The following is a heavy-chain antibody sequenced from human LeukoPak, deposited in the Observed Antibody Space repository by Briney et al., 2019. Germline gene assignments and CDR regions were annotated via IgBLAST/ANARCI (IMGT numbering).Heavy chain of an antibody. Sequence: PSETLSLTCTVSGGSISSSSYYWGWIRQPPGKGLEWIGSIYYSGSTYYNPSLKSRVTISVDTSKNQFSLKLSSVTAADTAVYYCAREGGYYDFWSGWGAFDIWGQGTMVTVS. V-gene: IGHV4-39*07. CDR3: AREGGYYDFWSGWGAFDI. D-gene: IGHD3-3*01. CDR2: IYYSGST. CDR1: GGSISSSSYY. J-gene: IGHJ3*02.